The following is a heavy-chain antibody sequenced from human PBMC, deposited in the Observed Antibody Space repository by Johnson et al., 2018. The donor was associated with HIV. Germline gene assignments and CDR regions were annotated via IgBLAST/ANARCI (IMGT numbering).Heavy chain of an antibody. CDR3: ARGDWLTVITSPDAFDI. Sequence: QVQLVESGGGAGRPGGSLRLSCAASGFTFDDYGMSWVRQAPGKGLEWVAVIWYDGTNKYYADSVKGRFTISRDNSKNTLYLQMNSLRTEDTAVYYCARGDWLTVITSPDAFDIWGQGTMVTVSS. CDR2: IWYDGTNK. D-gene: IGHD4-23*01. V-gene: IGHV3-33*08. CDR1: GFTFDDYG. J-gene: IGHJ3*02.